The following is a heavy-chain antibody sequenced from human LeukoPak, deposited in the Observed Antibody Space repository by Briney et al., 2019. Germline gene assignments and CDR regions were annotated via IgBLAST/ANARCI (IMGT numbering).Heavy chain of an antibody. CDR1: GGSISSSSYY. CDR2: IYYSGST. J-gene: IGHJ4*02. Sequence: SETLSLTCTVSGGSISSSSYYWGWIRQPPGKGLEWIGSIYYSGSTYYNPSLKSRVTISVDTSKNQFSLKLSSVTAADTAVYYCARVRTTIGAASCFDYWGQGTLVTVSS. V-gene: IGHV4-39*07. CDR3: ARVRTTIGAASCFDY. D-gene: IGHD3-16*01.